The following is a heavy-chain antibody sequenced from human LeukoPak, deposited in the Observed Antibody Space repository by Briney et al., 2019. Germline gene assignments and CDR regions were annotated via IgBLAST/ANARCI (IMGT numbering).Heavy chain of an antibody. J-gene: IGHJ6*02. D-gene: IGHD3-10*01. Sequence: GGSLRLSCAASGYTYSSYDMHWVRQAPGKGLEWVAVISYDGSNKYYADSVKGRFTISRDNSKNTLYLQMNSLRAEDTAVYYCAKEPPGLWFGESLSAGMDVWGQGTTVTVSS. CDR1: GYTYSSYD. CDR2: ISYDGSNK. CDR3: AKEPPGLWFGESLSAGMDV. V-gene: IGHV3-30*18.